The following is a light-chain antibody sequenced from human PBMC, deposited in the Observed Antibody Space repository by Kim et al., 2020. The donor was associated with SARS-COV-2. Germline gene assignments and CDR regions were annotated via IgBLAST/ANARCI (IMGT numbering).Light chain of an antibody. CDR3: CSYAGGYTPVV. CDR1: SSDVGGYDY. V-gene: IGLV2-11*01. CDR2: DVS. Sequence: QSALTQPRSVSGSPGQSVTISCSGTSSDVGGYDYVSWYQQHPGKVPKLMIYDVSKTPSGLPDRFSGSKSGNTASLTISGLQAEDEADYYCCSYAGGYTPVVFGGGTQLTVL. J-gene: IGLJ2*01.